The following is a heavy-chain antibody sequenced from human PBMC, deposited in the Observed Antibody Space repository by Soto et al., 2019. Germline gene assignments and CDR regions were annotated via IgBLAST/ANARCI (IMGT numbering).Heavy chain of an antibody. D-gene: IGHD6-19*01. J-gene: IGHJ4*02. CDR1: GFTFSTSA. CDR3: ARDRSSGWYYFDY. CDR2: ISSSSSYI. Sequence: PGGSLRLSCAASGFTFSTSAIHWVRQAPGKGLEWVSSISSSSSYIYYADSVKGRFTISRDSTKQTLYLQMNSLRPDDTAMYYCARDRSSGWYYFDYWGQGTLVTVSS. V-gene: IGHV3-21*01.